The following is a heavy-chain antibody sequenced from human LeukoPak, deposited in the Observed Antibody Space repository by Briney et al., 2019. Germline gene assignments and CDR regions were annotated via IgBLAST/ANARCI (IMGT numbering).Heavy chain of an antibody. Sequence: GASVKVSRKASGYTFTSYAMNWVRQAPGQRLEWMGWINTNTGNPTYAQGFTGRFVFSLDTSVSTAYLQISSLKAEDTAVYYCARGGRCIALAGMFKWFDPWGQGTLVTVSS. J-gene: IGHJ5*02. CDR1: GYTFTSYA. D-gene: IGHD6-19*01. CDR3: ARGGRCIALAGMFKWFDP. V-gene: IGHV7-4-1*02. CDR2: INTNTGNP.